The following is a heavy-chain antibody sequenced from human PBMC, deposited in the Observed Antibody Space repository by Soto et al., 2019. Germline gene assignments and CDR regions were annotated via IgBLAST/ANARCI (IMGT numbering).Heavy chain of an antibody. Sequence: QVHLQQSGPGLVKPSETLSLTCTVSSGPSSSHNWGWIRQSPGRGLEWIGYVYNTGGTSYNPSLRSRVPISADTSANHLSLTLSSVTAADTAIYYCVRQGIGNLHGLVDVWGQGTTVSVSS. D-gene: IGHD1-1*01. CDR1: SGPSSSHN. CDR2: VYNTGGT. J-gene: IGHJ6*02. V-gene: IGHV4-59*08. CDR3: VRQGIGNLHGLVDV.